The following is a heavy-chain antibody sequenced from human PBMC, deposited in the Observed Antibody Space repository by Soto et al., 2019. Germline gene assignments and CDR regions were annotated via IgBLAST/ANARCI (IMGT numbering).Heavy chain of an antibody. D-gene: IGHD3-3*01. CDR1: GFTFSSYA. Sequence: PXGSLRLSCAASGFTFSSYAMGWVRQAPGKGLEWVSAISGSGGSTYYADSVKGRFTISRDNSKNTLYLQMNSLRDEDTAVYYCAKDRDYDFWSAPRSGMDVWGQGTTVTVSS. J-gene: IGHJ6*02. CDR3: AKDRDYDFWSAPRSGMDV. CDR2: ISGSGGST. V-gene: IGHV3-23*01.